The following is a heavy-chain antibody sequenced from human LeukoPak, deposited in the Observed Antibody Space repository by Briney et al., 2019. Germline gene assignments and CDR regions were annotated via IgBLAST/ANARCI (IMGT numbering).Heavy chain of an antibody. CDR2: ISGSGGST. J-gene: IGHJ4*02. CDR1: GFTFSSYA. D-gene: IGHD1-26*01. V-gene: IGHV3-23*01. Sequence: GGSLRLSCAASGFTFSSYAMSWVRQAPGKGLEWVSAISGSGGSTYYADSVKGRFTISRDNSRNTLYLQMNSLRAEDTAVYYCAKVEVGATKRYYFDYWGQGTLVTASS. CDR3: AKVEVGATKRYYFDY.